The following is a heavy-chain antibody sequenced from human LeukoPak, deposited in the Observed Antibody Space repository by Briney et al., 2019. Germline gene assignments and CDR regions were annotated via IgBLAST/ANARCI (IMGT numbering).Heavy chain of an antibody. CDR1: GVSISSSNSY. J-gene: IGHJ4*02. Sequence: PSETLSLTCTVSGVSISSSNSYWGWIRQPPGKGLEWIGSIYYSGNTYYNASLKSQVSISIDTSKNQFSLRLTSVTAADTAVYYCARAAPYTPMAPVFYWGQGTLVTVSS. V-gene: IGHV4-39*01. CDR3: ARAAPYTPMAPVFY. D-gene: IGHD5-18*01. CDR2: IYYSGNT.